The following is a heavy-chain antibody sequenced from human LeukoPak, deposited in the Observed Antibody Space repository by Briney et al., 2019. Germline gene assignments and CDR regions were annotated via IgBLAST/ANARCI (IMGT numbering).Heavy chain of an antibody. Sequence: GGSLRLSCTASGFSFSGHWMRWARQLPGKGLVWVSRISPTGSTTSYADSVKGRFTVSRDNAKNTLYLQVNNLRAEDTAVYYCARGPNSNRSGLDFWGQGTLLTVSS. V-gene: IGHV3-74*01. D-gene: IGHD1-14*01. CDR1: GFSFSGHW. J-gene: IGHJ4*02. CDR3: ARGPNSNRSGLDF. CDR2: ISPTGSTT.